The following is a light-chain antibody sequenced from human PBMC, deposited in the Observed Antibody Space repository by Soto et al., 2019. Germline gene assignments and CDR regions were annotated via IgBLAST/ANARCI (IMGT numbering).Light chain of an antibody. CDR2: NGN. Sequence: QPVLTHPPSASGTPGQRVTISCSGSSFNIGRNSVSWYQHLPGAAPKLLIYNGNQRPSGVPDRFSGSKSGTSASLAISGLQSEDEADYYCAAWDDSLNGFFAFGTGTKVTVL. CDR1: SFNIGRNS. V-gene: IGLV1-44*01. J-gene: IGLJ1*01. CDR3: AAWDDSLNGFFA.